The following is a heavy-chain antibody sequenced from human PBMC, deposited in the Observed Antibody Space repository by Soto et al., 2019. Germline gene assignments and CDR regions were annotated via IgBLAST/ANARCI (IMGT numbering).Heavy chain of an antibody. D-gene: IGHD1-26*01. J-gene: IGHJ4*02. V-gene: IGHV3-30-3*01. CDR1: GFTFSSYA. CDR2: ISYDGSNK. CDR3: ARDLRGSYYGFDY. Sequence: GGSLRLSCAASGFTFSSYAMHWVRQAPGKGLEWVAVISYDGSNKYYADSVKGRFTISRDNSKNTLYLQMNSLRAEDTAVYYCARDLRGSYYGFDYWGQGTLVTVSS.